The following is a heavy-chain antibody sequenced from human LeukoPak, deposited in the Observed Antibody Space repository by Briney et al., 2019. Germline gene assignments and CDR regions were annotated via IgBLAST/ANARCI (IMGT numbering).Heavy chain of an antibody. CDR2: IYRSGGT. CDR1: GYSISSGYY. D-gene: IGHD6-6*01. CDR3: ARADRQYSSSSGLSNAFDI. Sequence: KPSETLSLTCTVSGYSISSGYYWGWIRQPPGKGLEWIGTIYRSGGTYYNPSLKSRVTISVDTSKNQFSLKLSSVTAADTAVYYCARADRQYSSSSGLSNAFDIWGQGTMVTVSS. J-gene: IGHJ3*02. V-gene: IGHV4-38-2*02.